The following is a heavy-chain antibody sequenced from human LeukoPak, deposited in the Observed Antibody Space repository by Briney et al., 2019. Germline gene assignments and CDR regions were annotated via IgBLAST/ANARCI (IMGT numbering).Heavy chain of an antibody. CDR1: RFTFSGYW. D-gene: IGHD2-2*02. CDR2: ISGSGGST. V-gene: IGHV3-23*01. Sequence: GGSLRLSCAASRFTFSGYWMSWVRQAPGKGLEWVSGISGSGGSTYYADSVKGRFTIARDNSKNTLYLQMNSLRAEDTAVYYCAKGNCRGTSCYSDYWGQGTLVTVSS. J-gene: IGHJ4*02. CDR3: AKGNCRGTSCYSDY.